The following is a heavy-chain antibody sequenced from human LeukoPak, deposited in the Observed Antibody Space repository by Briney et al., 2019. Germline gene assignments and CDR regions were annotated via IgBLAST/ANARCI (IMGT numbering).Heavy chain of an antibody. Sequence: SETLSLTCTVSGGSISSYYWSWIRQPPGKGLEWIGYIYYSGSTNYNPSLKSRVTISVDTSKNQFSLKLSSVTAADTAVYYCARDSFEKWEPNYYYYMDVWGKGTTVTVSS. D-gene: IGHD1-26*01. CDR1: GGSISSYY. V-gene: IGHV4-59*12. CDR2: IYYSGST. CDR3: ARDSFEKWEPNYYYYMDV. J-gene: IGHJ6*03.